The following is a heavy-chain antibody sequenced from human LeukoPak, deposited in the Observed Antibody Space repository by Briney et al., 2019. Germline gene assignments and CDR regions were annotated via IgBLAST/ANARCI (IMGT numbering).Heavy chain of an antibody. V-gene: IGHV1-8*01. CDR2: MNPNSGNT. Sequence: ASVKVSCKASGYTFTSYDINWVRQATGQGLEWMGWMNPNSGNTGYAQKFQGRVTMTRNTSISTAYMELSSLRSEDTAVYYCARGRYYDFWSNYYYYGMDVWGQGTTVTVSS. D-gene: IGHD3-3*01. CDR3: ARGRYYDFWSNYYYYGMDV. J-gene: IGHJ6*02. CDR1: GYTFTSYD.